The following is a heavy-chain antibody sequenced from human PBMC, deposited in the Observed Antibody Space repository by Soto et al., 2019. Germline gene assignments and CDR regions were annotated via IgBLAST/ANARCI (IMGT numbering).Heavy chain of an antibody. V-gene: IGHV3-33*01. CDR2: IWYDGSIK. D-gene: IGHD2-8*02. Sequence: VQLVESGGGVVQPGRSLRLSCAASGSTFHTYGMNWVRQAPGKGLEWVAIIWYDGSIKYYADSMKGRFTISRDNSKNTMYLQMNSLRAEDTAVYYCARVDCTGNNCRPYAYYPMDVWGPGTTVTVSS. CDR3: ARVDCTGNNCRPYAYYPMDV. CDR1: GSTFHTYG. J-gene: IGHJ6*02.